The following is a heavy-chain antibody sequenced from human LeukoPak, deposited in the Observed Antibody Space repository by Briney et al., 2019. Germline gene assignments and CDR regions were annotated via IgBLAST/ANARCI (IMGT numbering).Heavy chain of an antibody. CDR3: AKGHGDYSFDY. J-gene: IGHJ4*02. V-gene: IGHV3-23*01. CDR2: ISGSGGST. Sequence: GGSLRLSCAASGFTFSSYAMSWVRQAPGKGLEWVSAISGSGGSTYYADSVKGRFTISRDNAKNSLYLQMNSLRAEDTALYYCAKGHGDYSFDYWGQGTLVTVSS. D-gene: IGHD4-17*01. CDR1: GFTFSSYA.